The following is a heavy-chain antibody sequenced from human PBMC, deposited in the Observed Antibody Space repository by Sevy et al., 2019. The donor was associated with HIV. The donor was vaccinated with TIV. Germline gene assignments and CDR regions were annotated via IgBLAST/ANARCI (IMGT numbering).Heavy chain of an antibody. CDR3: AREGAFYGDYLLDY. Sequence: ATVKVSCKASGYSFITYYIHWVRQAPGRGLEWMGRIDPKSGGTNYPQKFRGRVTMTTDTSINTAYMELNNLKSDDTAVYYCAREGAFYGDYLLDYWGQGTLVTVSS. D-gene: IGHD4-17*01. CDR2: IDPKSGGT. CDR1: GYSFITYY. J-gene: IGHJ4*02. V-gene: IGHV1-2*06.